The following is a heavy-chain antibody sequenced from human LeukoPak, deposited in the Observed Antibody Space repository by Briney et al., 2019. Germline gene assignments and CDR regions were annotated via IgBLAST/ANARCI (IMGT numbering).Heavy chain of an antibody. J-gene: IGHJ5*02. CDR3: ARHSSGWYKNWFDP. D-gene: IGHD6-19*01. CDR1: GGSISSYY. V-gene: IGHV4-59*08. CDR2: IYYSGST. Sequence: PSETLSLTCTVSGGSISSYYWSWIRQPPGKGLEWIGYIYYSGSTNYNPSLKSRVTISVDTPKNQFSLKLSSVTAADTAVYYCARHSSGWYKNWFDPWGQGTLVTVSS.